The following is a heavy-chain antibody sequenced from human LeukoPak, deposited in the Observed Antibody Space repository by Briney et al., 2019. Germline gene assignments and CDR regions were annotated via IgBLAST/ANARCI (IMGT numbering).Heavy chain of an antibody. CDR1: SGSISTYF. Sequence: PSETLSLTCTVSSGSISTYFWSWIRQPPGKKLEWIGYVYYTGSTSYNPSLKSRVTISVDTSKSQFSLKLSSVTAADTAVYYCARADSPYNWNYVFDYWGQGTLVTVSS. J-gene: IGHJ4*02. V-gene: IGHV4-59*12. D-gene: IGHD1-7*01. CDR2: VYYTGST. CDR3: ARADSPYNWNYVFDY.